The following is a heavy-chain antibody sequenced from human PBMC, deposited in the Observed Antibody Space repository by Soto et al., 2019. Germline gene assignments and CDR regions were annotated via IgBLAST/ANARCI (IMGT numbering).Heavy chain of an antibody. V-gene: IGHV3-23*01. CDR3: ARDSGYSYGHIDY. Sequence: PGGSLRLSCAASGFTFSSYAMSWVRQAPGKGLEWVSAISGSAGSTYYADSVKGRFTISRDNSKNTLYLQMNSLRDEDTAVYYCARDSGYSYGHIDYWGQGTLVTVPQ. J-gene: IGHJ4*02. D-gene: IGHD5-18*01. CDR1: GFTFSSYA. CDR2: ISGSAGST.